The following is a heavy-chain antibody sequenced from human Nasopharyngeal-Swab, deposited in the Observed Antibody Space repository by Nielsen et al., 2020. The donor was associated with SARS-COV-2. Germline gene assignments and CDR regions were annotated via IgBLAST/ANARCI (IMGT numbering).Heavy chain of an antibody. J-gene: IGHJ6*03. CDR1: GYTFTSYD. CDR2: MNPNSGNT. V-gene: IGHV1-8*01. Sequence: ASVKVSCKASGYTFTSYDINWVRQATGRGLEWMGWMNPNSGNTGYAQKFQGRVTMTRNTSISTAYMELSSLRSEDTAVYYCARGPIVQLERYYYMDVWGKGTTVTVSS. D-gene: IGHD1-1*01. CDR3: ARGPIVQLERYYYMDV.